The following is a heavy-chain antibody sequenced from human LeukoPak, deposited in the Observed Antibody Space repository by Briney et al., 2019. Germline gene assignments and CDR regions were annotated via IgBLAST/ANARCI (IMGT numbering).Heavy chain of an antibody. V-gene: IGHV4-34*01. CDR2: INHSGST. D-gene: IGHD4-17*01. CDR1: GGSFSGYY. CDR3: ARGPFLNYGDYAFDY. Sequence: PSETLSLTCAVYGGSFSGYYWSWIRQPPRKGLEWIGEINHSGSTHYNPSLKSRVTISVDTSKNQFSLKLSSVTAADTAVYYCARGPFLNYGDYAFDYWGQGTLVTVSS. J-gene: IGHJ4*02.